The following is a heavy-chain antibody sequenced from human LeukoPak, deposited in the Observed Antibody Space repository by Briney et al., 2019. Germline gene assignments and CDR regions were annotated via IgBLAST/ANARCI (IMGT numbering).Heavy chain of an antibody. CDR1: GGSFSGYY. Sequence: SETLSLTCAVYGGSFSGYYWSWIRQPPGKGLEWIGEINHSGYTNYNPSLKSRVTISVDTSKNQFSLKLSSVTAADTAVYYCAGGSYGWFDPWGQGTLVTVSS. CDR2: INHSGYT. D-gene: IGHD1-26*01. CDR3: AGGSYGWFDP. V-gene: IGHV4-34*01. J-gene: IGHJ5*02.